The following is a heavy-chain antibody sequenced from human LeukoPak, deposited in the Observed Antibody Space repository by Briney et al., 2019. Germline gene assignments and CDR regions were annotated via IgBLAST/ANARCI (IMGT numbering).Heavy chain of an antibody. CDR1: GATSSSSTDY. V-gene: IGHV4-39*01. CDR3: VGRPAGY. Sequence: SETLSITCTVSGATSSSSTDYWGWIRQPPGKGLEWIGSIYSSGITYCNPSLKSRVTIFADTSKNQVSLQLSSVTAADTAVYYCVGRPAGYWGQGPLVTVSS. CDR2: IYSSGIT. J-gene: IGHJ4*02.